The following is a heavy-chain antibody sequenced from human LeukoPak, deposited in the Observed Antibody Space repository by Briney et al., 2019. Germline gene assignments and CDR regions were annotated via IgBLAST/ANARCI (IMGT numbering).Heavy chain of an antibody. V-gene: IGHV4-59*01. J-gene: IGHJ3*02. CDR2: IYYSGST. CDR1: GGSISNYY. CDR3: ARVGHYDSSGYGAFDI. Sequence: ASETLSLTCTVSGGSISNYYWNWIRQPPGKGLEWIGYIYYSGSTNYNPSLKSRVTISVVTSKKRFSLKLSSVTAADTAVYYCARVGHYDSSGYGAFDIWGQGTMVTVSS. D-gene: IGHD3-22*01.